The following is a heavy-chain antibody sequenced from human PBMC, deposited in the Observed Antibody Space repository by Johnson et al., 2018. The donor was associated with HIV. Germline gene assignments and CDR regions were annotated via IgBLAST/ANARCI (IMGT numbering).Heavy chain of an antibody. CDR2: ISWNSGSI. J-gene: IGHJ3*02. CDR1: GFTFDDYA. Sequence: EVQVVESGGGLVQPGRSLRLSCAASGFTFDDYAMHWVRQAPGKGLEWVSGISWNSGSIGYADSVKGRFTISRDNAKNSLYLQMNSLRAEDTALYYCAKDMGRWLLTSAFDIWGQGTMVTVSS. D-gene: IGHD5-24*01. V-gene: IGHV3-9*01. CDR3: AKDMGRWLLTSAFDI.